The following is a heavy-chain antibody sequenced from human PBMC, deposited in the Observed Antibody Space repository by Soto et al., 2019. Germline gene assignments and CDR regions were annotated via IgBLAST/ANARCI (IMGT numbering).Heavy chain of an antibody. V-gene: IGHV1-18*01. CDR1: GYTFTSYG. Sequence: ASVKVSCKASGYTFTSYGISLARQAPGQGLEWMGWISAYNGNTNYAQKLQGRVTMTTDTSTSTAYMELRSLRSDDTAVYYCARASYFDHAFDIWGQGTMVTVSS. J-gene: IGHJ3*02. CDR2: ISAYNGNT. CDR3: ARASYFDHAFDI. D-gene: IGHD3-9*01.